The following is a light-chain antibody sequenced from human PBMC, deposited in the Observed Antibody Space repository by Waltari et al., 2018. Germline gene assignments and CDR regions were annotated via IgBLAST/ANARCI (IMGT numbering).Light chain of an antibody. CDR3: QKYGRLPAT. Sequence: EIVLTQSPGTLSLSPGERATLSCRASQSVSRYLAWYQQKPGQAPRLLLYHASTRATGIPDRFSGSGSGTDFSLTISRLEPEDFAVYYCQKYGRLPATFGQGTKVEIK. J-gene: IGKJ1*01. CDR2: HAS. V-gene: IGKV3-20*01. CDR1: QSVSRY.